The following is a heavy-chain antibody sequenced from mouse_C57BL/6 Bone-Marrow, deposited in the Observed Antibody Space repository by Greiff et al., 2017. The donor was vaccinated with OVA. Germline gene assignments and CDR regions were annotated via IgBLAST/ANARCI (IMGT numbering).Heavy chain of an antibody. CDR1: GYTFTSYW. J-gene: IGHJ4*01. V-gene: IGHV1-61*01. Sequence: QVQLQQPGAELVRPGSSVKLSCKASGYTFTSYWMDWVKQRPGQGLEWIGNIYPSDSETHYNPKFKDKATLTVDKSSSTAYMQLSSLTSEDSAVYYCARPYYSNYVMDYWGQGTSVTVSS. CDR2: IYPSDSET. CDR3: ARPYYSNYVMDY. D-gene: IGHD2-5*01.